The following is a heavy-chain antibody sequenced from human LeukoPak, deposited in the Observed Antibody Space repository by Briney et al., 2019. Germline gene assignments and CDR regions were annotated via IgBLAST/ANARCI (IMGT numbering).Heavy chain of an antibody. CDR2: ISAYNGNT. J-gene: IGHJ5*02. V-gene: IGHV1-18*01. D-gene: IGHD6-13*01. CDR1: GYTFTSYG. CDR3: ASSIAAAGTLSP. Sequence: ASVKVSCKASGYTFTSYGISWVRQAPGQGLEWMGWISAYNGNTNYAQKLQGRVTMTTDTSTSTAYMELRSLRSDDTAVYYCASSIAAAGTLSPWGQGTLVTVSS.